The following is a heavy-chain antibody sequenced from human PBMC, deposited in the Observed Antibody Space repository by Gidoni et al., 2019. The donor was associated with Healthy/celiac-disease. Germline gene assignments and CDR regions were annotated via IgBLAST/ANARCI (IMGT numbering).Heavy chain of an antibody. D-gene: IGHD6-25*01. CDR3: AKDKHPRAARNGMDV. CDR2: ISGRGGST. CDR1: GFTFGSYA. Sequence: EVQLLESGGGLVQPGGSLRLSCAAAGFTFGSYAMSWVRPAPGKGLEWVSAISGRGGSTYYADSVKGRFTISRDNSKNTLYLQMNSLRAEDTAVYYCAKDKHPRAARNGMDVWGQGTTVTVSS. V-gene: IGHV3-23*01. J-gene: IGHJ6*02.